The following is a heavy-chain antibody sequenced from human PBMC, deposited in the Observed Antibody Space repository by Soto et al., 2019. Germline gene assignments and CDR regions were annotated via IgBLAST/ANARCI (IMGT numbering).Heavy chain of an antibody. CDR1: GYPLTDFY. Sequence: QVQLVQSGAEVKKPGASVTVSCKTSGYPLTDFYIHWVRQAPGQGLEWMAWINPHTGDTNTALKFQGRVTMTRITSINTDFMELTRLSSDDSAVYSCASEGGAAPSARREWYLDLWGRGTLVSVAS. CDR3: ASEGGAAPSARREWYLDL. J-gene: IGHJ2*01. V-gene: IGHV1-2*02. CDR2: INPHTGDT. D-gene: IGHD6-25*01.